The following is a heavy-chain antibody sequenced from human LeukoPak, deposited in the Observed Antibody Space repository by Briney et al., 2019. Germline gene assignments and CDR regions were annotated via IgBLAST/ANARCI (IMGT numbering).Heavy chain of an antibody. CDR1: GGPFSGYY. CDR2: ISHSGST. Sequence: SETLSLTCAVYGGPFSGYYWNWIRQPPGKGLEWIGEISHSGSTNYNPSLKSRVTISVGTSKNQFSLKLSSVTAADTAVYYCARGQRWLLNFGYFDIWGRGTLVIVSS. J-gene: IGHJ2*01. D-gene: IGHD5-24*01. V-gene: IGHV4-34*01. CDR3: ARGQRWLLNFGYFDI.